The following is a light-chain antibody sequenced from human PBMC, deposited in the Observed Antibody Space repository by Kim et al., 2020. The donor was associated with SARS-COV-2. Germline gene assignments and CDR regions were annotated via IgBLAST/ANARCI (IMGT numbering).Light chain of an antibody. Sequence: GQSITITCTGTSSDVGTYKYVSWYQQHPGKAPKLMIYDVSDRPSGISSRFSGSKSGNTASLTISGLQAEDEADYYCSSYTSNNTQVFGGGTQLTVL. V-gene: IGLV2-14*03. CDR2: DVS. CDR1: SSDVGTYKY. J-gene: IGLJ3*02. CDR3: SSYTSNNTQV.